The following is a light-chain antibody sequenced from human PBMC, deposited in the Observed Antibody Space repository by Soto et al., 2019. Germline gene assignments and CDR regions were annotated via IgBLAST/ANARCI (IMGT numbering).Light chain of an antibody. Sequence: DIVMTQTPLSLSVTPGEPASISCRSSQSLVADNDGNTYLDWYLQKPGQSPQLLIYTLTFRASGVPDRFSGSDSGRNYTLKISRVEAEDVGVYSCMQRKEFPWTFGQGTKVEIK. CDR2: TLT. CDR1: QSLVADNDGNTY. V-gene: IGKV2-40*01. J-gene: IGKJ1*01. CDR3: MQRKEFPWT.